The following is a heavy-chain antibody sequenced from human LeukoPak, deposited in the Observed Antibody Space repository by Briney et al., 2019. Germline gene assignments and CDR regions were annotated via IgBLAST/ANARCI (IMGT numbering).Heavy chain of an antibody. CDR2: INQDGSAQ. V-gene: IGHV3-7*01. J-gene: IGHJ4*02. Sequence: GGSLRLSCAAPRFTSGTSCMSWVRQAPGKGLEWVANINQDGSAQYYVDSVKGRFTISRDNAKNSLYLQMNSLRAEDTAVYYCARSAKWGQGTLVTVSS. CDR1: RFTSGTSC. CDR3: ARSAK.